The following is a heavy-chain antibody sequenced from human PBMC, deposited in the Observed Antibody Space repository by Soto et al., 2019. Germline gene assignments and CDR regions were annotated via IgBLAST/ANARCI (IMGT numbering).Heavy chain of an antibody. CDR3: AKGGTWTLGPFGY. J-gene: IGHJ4*02. CDR2: ISGSGGST. D-gene: IGHD1-1*01. V-gene: IGHV3-23*01. CDR1: GFTFNNYA. Sequence: PGGSLRLSCAASGFTFNNYAMNWVRQAPGKGLEWVSTISGSGGSTYYADSVKGRFTISRDNSKNTLYLQMNSLRAEDTAVYYCAKGGTWTLGPFGYWGQGTLVTVSS.